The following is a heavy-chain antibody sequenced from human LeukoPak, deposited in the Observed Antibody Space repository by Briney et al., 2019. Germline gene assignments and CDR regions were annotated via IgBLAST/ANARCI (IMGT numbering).Heavy chain of an antibody. D-gene: IGHD6-13*01. Sequence: GGSLRLSCAASGFTFSRHWMSWVRQSPGKGLEWVANIKQDGSEKYYVDSVKGRFTISRDNAKNSLYLQMNNLRAEDTAVYYCASRIEAAMFFDYCGQGTLVTVSS. J-gene: IGHJ4*02. CDR1: GFTFSRHW. V-gene: IGHV3-7*02. CDR2: IKQDGSEK. CDR3: ASRIEAAMFFDY.